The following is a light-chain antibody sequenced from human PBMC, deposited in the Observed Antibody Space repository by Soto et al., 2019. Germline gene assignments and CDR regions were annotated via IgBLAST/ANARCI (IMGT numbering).Light chain of an antibody. Sequence: DVHMTQSPSALSASVGDRVTLACRASESIGPWLAWYQQKPGKAPKLLIYKASTLENGVPSRFNGSGSATDFTVTISSLQSADFATYYCQQYHTYPRTFGQGTKLEI. J-gene: IGKJ2*02. CDR1: ESIGPW. CDR2: KAS. CDR3: QQYHTYPRT. V-gene: IGKV1-5*03.